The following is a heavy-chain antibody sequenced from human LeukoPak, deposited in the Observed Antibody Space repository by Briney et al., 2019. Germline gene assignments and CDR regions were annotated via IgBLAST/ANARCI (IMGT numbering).Heavy chain of an antibody. CDR3: AKVAKYYYGSETYFFFDH. V-gene: IGHV3-30*02. CDR2: IRYDGSNK. D-gene: IGHD3-10*01. Sequence: GSLRLSCAASGFTFSSYGMHWVRQAPGKGLEWVAFIRYDGSNKYYADSVKGRFTISRDNSKNTLYLQMNSLRAEDTAVYYCAKVAKYYYGSETYFFFDHWGQGTLVTVSS. CDR1: GFTFSSYG. J-gene: IGHJ4*02.